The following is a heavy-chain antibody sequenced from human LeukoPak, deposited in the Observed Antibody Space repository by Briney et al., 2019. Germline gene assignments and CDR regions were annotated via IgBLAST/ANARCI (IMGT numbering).Heavy chain of an antibody. CDR1: AFTFSSYS. Sequence: GGSLRLSCEASAFTFSSYSMSWVRQAPGKGLEWVSSIDSSTSHIYYADSVKGRFTISRDNAKNSFYLQVSSLRAEDTAVYYCARDFRTQLDGYSPPYHFDYWGQGALVTVSS. CDR3: ARDFRTQLDGYSPPYHFDY. V-gene: IGHV3-21*01. D-gene: IGHD5-24*01. J-gene: IGHJ4*02. CDR2: IDSSTSHI.